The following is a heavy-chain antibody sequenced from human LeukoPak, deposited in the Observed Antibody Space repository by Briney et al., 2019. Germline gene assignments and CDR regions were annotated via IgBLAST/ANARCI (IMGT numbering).Heavy chain of an antibody. J-gene: IGHJ4*02. CDR3: ARTVVPAAPDDY. Sequence: SETLSLTCAVYGGSSSGYYWSWIRQPPGKGLEWIGEINHSGSTNYNPSLKSRVTISVDTSKNQFSPKLSSVTAADTAVYYCARTVVPAAPDDYWGQGTLVTVSS. D-gene: IGHD2-2*01. CDR1: GGSSSGYY. V-gene: IGHV4-34*01. CDR2: INHSGST.